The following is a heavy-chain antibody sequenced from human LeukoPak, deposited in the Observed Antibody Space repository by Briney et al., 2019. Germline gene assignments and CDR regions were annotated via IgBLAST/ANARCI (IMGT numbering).Heavy chain of an antibody. D-gene: IGHD3-16*02. CDR1: GFTFSSYS. Sequence: GGSLRLSCAASGFTFSSYSMNWVRQAPGKGLEWVSYISSSSSTMYYADSVKGRFTISRDNAKNSLYLQMNSLRAEDTAVYYCARVPHRFASDYWGQGTLVTVSS. CDR2: ISSSSSTM. CDR3: ARVPHRFASDY. J-gene: IGHJ4*02. V-gene: IGHV3-48*01.